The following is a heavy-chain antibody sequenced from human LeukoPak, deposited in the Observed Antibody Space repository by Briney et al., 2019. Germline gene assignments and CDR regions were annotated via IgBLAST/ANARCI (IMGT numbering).Heavy chain of an antibody. CDR1: GYTFTSYD. CDR3: ARGPRVAASPFDN. J-gene: IGHJ4*02. CDR2: MNPNSGNT. D-gene: IGHD2-15*01. V-gene: IGHV1-8*03. Sequence: ASVKVSCKASGYTFTSYDINWVRQATGQGLEWMGWMNPNSGNTGYAQKFQGRVTITRNTSISTAYMELSSLRSEDTAVYYCARGPRVAASPFDNWGQGTLVTVSS.